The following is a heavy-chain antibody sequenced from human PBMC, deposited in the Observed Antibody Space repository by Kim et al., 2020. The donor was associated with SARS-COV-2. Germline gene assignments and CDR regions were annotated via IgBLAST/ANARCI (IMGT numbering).Heavy chain of an antibody. V-gene: IGHV3-30*04. D-gene: IGHD2-2*02. J-gene: IGHJ6*02. CDR1: GFTFSSYS. CDR3: ARDSCASCHNYYHGMDV. Sequence: GGSLRLSCAASGFTFSSYSFHWVRQAPGKGLEWVVVISLDGNNKHYADSVRGRFTISRDNSKDTLDLQKNSLRPEDSAVYFCARDSCASCHNYYHGMDVWGQGTTVTVSS. CDR2: ISLDGNNK.